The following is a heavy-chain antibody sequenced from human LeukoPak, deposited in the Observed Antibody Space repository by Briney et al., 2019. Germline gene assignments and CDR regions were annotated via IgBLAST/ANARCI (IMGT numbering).Heavy chain of an antibody. CDR3: ARDPGAFDI. J-gene: IGHJ3*02. CDR2: ISYDGSDK. D-gene: IGHD3-10*01. V-gene: IGHV3-30*19. CDR1: GFTFSSFA. Sequence: GRSLRLSCATSGFTFSSFAMHWVRQAPGKGLEWVAVISYDGSDKYYADSVKGRFTISRDNSKNTLYLQMNSLRAEDTAVYYCARDPGAFDIWGQGTMVTVSS.